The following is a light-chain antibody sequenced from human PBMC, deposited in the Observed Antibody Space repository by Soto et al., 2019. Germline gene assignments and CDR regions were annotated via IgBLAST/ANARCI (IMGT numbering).Light chain of an antibody. CDR1: SSNIGARYA. CDR2: DNN. V-gene: IGLV1-40*01. Sequence: QPVLTQPPSVSGAPGQRVSISCTGSSSNIGARYAVHWYHQLPGTAPKLLIYDNNHRPSGVPDRFSGSKSGTSASLAITGLQAEDEADYYCQSYDSSLSGWVFGGGTKVTVL. CDR3: QSYDSSLSGWV. J-gene: IGLJ3*02.